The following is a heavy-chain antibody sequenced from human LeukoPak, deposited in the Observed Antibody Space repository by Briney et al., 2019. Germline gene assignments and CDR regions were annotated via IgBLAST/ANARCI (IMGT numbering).Heavy chain of an antibody. V-gene: IGHV3-30*03. Sequence: GGSLRLSCAASGFTFSSHSMNWVRQAPGKGPEWVAVISYDGSNKYHADSVKGRFTISRDNSKNTLYLQMNSLRAEDTAVYYCARDNRDCSSTSCYPRRNWFDPWGQGTLVTVSS. CDR3: ARDNRDCSSTSCYPRRNWFDP. CDR1: GFTFSSHS. J-gene: IGHJ5*02. D-gene: IGHD2-2*01. CDR2: ISYDGSNK.